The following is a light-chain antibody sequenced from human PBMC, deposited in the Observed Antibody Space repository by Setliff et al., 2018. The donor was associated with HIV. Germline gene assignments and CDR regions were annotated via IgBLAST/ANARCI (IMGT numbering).Light chain of an antibody. CDR1: TGASGGYKY. V-gene: IGLV2-14*03. Sequence: QSVLTQPASVSGSPGQTITISCTDPTGASGGYKYVSWYQQHPGKAPRLIIYELNTRPSGVSDRFSASKSGNTASLIISGLQTEDEADYYRSSYARGENIYVFGPGTKVTVL. CDR2: ELN. CDR3: SSYARGENIYV. J-gene: IGLJ1*01.